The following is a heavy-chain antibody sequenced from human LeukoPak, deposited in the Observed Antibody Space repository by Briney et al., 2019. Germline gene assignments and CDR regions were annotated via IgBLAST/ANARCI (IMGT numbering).Heavy chain of an antibody. D-gene: IGHD6-19*01. V-gene: IGHV4-34*01. J-gene: IGHJ4*02. CDR1: GGSFSGYY. Sequence: SETLSLTCAVYGGSFSGYYWSWIRQPPGKGLEWIGEINHSGSTNYNPSLKSRVTISVDTSKNQFSLKLSSVTAADTAVYYCARRYSSGWYYFDYWGQGTLVTVSS. CDR3: ARRYSSGWYYFDY. CDR2: INHSGST.